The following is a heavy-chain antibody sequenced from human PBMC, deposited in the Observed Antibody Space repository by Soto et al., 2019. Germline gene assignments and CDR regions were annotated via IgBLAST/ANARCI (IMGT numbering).Heavy chain of an antibody. Sequence: AGGTLSLSCPASGFMFSHHYMDWVRHAPGKGLEWVGRIRKDINNYTTEYAESVKGRFNILRNDSNNSLSLQMNSLTTEDTAMYXCARTFGNNWISHYFGFWGQGILVTVSS. D-gene: IGHD1-1*01. J-gene: IGHJ4*02. CDR3: ARTFGNNWISHYFGF. CDR1: GFMFSHHY. V-gene: IGHV3-72*01. CDR2: IRKDINNYTT.